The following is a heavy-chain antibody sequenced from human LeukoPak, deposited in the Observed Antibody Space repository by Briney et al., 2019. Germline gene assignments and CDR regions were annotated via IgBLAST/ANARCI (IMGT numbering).Heavy chain of an antibody. V-gene: IGHV3-30-3*01. J-gene: IGHJ4*02. CDR2: ISYDGSNK. CDR3: ARAGATMGPGY. CDR1: GFTFSSYA. D-gene: IGHD3-10*01. Sequence: PGGSLRLSCAASGFTFSSYAMSWVRQAPGKGLEWVAVISYDGSNKYYADSVKGRFTISRDNSKNTLYLQMNSLRAEDTAVYYCARAGATMGPGYWGQGTLVTVSS.